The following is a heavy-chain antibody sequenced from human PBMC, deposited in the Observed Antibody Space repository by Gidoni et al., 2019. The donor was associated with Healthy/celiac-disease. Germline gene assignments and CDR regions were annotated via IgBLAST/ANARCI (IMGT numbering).Heavy chain of an antibody. Sequence: QLQLVASGGGVVQPGRSLRLSCPALGFTSSTYGMHWVRQAPGKGLEWVAVICYDGSNKYYADSVKGRFTISRDNSKNTLYLQMNSLRAEDTAVYYCARAIVVVPAAIHYYMDVWGKGTTVTVSS. CDR2: ICYDGSNK. CDR1: GFTSSTYG. CDR3: ARAIVVVPAAIHYYMDV. D-gene: IGHD2-2*01. V-gene: IGHV3-33*01. J-gene: IGHJ6*03.